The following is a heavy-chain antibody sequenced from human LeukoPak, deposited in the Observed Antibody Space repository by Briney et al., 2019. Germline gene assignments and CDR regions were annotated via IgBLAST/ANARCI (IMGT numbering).Heavy chain of an antibody. Sequence: IPGGSLRLSCAASGFTFSSYAMSWVRQAPGKGLEWIGRIKSDGGTTDYAAPVKGRFTISRDDSKNTLYLQMNSLKAEDTAVYYCTTDLGDYGDYVRCWGQGTLVTVSS. CDR1: GFTFSSYA. J-gene: IGHJ4*02. D-gene: IGHD4-17*01. V-gene: IGHV3-15*01. CDR2: IKSDGGTT. CDR3: TTDLGDYGDYVRC.